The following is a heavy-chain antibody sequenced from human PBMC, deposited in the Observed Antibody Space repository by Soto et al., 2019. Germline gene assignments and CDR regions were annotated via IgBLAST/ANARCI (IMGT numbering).Heavy chain of an antibody. J-gene: IGHJ4*02. V-gene: IGHV3-48*01. CDR1: GFTLSRYS. D-gene: IGHD6-13*01. Sequence: PGGSLRLSCVASGFTLSRYSMNWVRQAPGKGLEWVSYISRSSSTIYYADSVKGRFTISRDNAENSLYLQMNSLRAEDTAVYYCERDLAGGITDYWGQGTRVTVSS. CDR2: ISRSSSTI. CDR3: ERDLAGGITDY.